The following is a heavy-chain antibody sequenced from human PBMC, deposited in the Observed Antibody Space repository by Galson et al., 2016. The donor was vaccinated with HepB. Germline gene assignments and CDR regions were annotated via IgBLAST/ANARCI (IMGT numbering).Heavy chain of an antibody. V-gene: IGHV2-5*01. CDR2: IYWNDEK. D-gene: IGHD5-12*01. Sequence: PALVKPTQTLTLTCTFSGFSLSTSGVSVGWIRQPPGKALEWLALIYWNDEKRYSPSLKTRITVTKDTSKSQVVLTLTNVDPVDTATYYCAHRPRRPDIPPAEGWFDSWGQGTLVTVSS. CDR1: GFSLSTSGVS. CDR3: AHRPRRPDIPPAEGWFDS. J-gene: IGHJ5*01.